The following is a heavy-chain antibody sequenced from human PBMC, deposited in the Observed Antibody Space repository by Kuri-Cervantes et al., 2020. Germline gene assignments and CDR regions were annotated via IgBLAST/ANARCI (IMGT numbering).Heavy chain of an antibody. CDR3: ARLPYYYDSSGLRYYMDV. D-gene: IGHD3-22*01. CDR1: GGSFSGYY. Sequence: GSLRLSCAVYGGSFSGYYWGWIRQPPGKGLEWIGSIYHSGSTYYNPSLKSRVTISVDTSKNQFSLKLSSVTAADTAVYYCARLPYYYDSSGLRYYMDVWGKGTTVTVSS. V-gene: IGHV4-38-2*01. J-gene: IGHJ6*03. CDR2: IYHSGST.